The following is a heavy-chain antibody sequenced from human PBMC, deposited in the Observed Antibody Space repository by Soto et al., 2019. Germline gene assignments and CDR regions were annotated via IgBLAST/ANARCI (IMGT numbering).Heavy chain of an antibody. D-gene: IGHD3-22*01. CDR2: IFYSGST. CDR3: ARDATKYDTSGYYYYFDS. CDR1: GGSISSGDYF. Sequence: SETLSLTCIVSGGSISSGDYFWSWVRQSPGKGLEWIGYIFYSGSTFYNPSLKSRITISVDTSKNQFSLKLSSVTAADTAVYYCARDATKYDTSGYYYYFDSWGQGTLVTVSS. J-gene: IGHJ4*02. V-gene: IGHV4-30-4*01.